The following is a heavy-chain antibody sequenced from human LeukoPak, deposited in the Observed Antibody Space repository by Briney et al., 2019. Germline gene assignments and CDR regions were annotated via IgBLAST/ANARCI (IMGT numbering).Heavy chain of an antibody. V-gene: IGHV1-18*01. Sequence: ASVKVSSKASGYTSPSSGIRSVRQAPGQGPERMGWIRAYNGNTNYAQKLQGRVTMTTDTSTSTAYMELRSLRSDDTAVYYCARAGTRSYYYYYGMDVWGQGTTVTVSS. D-gene: IGHD6-13*01. CDR3: ARAGTRSYYYYYGMDV. CDR2: IRAYNGNT. J-gene: IGHJ6*02. CDR1: GYTSPSSG.